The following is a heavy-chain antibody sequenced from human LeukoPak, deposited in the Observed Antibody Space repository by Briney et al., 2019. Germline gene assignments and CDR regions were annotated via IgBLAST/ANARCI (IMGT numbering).Heavy chain of an antibody. CDR1: GGTFSSYA. Sequence: ASVKVSCKASGGTFSSYAISWVRQAPRQGLEWMGGIIPIFGTANYAQKFQGRVTITADESTSTAYMELSSLRSEDTAVYYCAILTMIVTRYAFDIWGQGTMVTVSS. CDR3: AILTMIVTRYAFDI. J-gene: IGHJ3*02. CDR2: IIPIFGTA. V-gene: IGHV1-69*13. D-gene: IGHD3-22*01.